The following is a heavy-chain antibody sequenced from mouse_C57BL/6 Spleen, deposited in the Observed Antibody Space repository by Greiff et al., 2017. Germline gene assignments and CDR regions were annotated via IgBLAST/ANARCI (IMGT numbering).Heavy chain of an antibody. Sequence: EVKLVESGEGLVKPGGSLKLSCAASGFTFSSYAMSWVRQTPEKRLEWVAYISSGGDYIYYADTVKGRFTISRDNARNTLYLQMSSLKSEDTAMYYCTRGGYCSSYYFDYWGQGTTLTVSS. CDR3: TRGGYCSSYYFDY. J-gene: IGHJ2*01. CDR2: ISSGGDYI. D-gene: IGHD1-1*01. CDR1: GFTFSSYA. V-gene: IGHV5-9-1*02.